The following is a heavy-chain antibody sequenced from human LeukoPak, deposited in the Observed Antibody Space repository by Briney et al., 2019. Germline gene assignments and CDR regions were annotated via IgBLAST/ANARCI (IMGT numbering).Heavy chain of an antibody. Sequence: GGSLRLSCAASGFTFSTYTMNWVRQAPGKGLEWVSSTTSSSSYIYYADSVKGRFTISRDNANNSLYLQMNSLRVEDTAVYYCARHVVAVGFDYWGQGTLVTVSS. D-gene: IGHD3-22*01. J-gene: IGHJ4*02. V-gene: IGHV3-21*01. CDR1: GFTFSTYT. CDR2: TTSSSSYI. CDR3: ARHVVAVGFDY.